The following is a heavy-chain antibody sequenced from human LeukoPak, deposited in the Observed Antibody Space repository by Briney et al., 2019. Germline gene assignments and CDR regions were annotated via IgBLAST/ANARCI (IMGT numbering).Heavy chain of an antibody. V-gene: IGHV3-21*01. J-gene: IGHJ4*02. CDR2: ISSSSSYI. D-gene: IGHD3-16*02. Sequence: GGSLRLSCAASGFSFSSYEMNWVRQAPGKGLEWVSSISSSSSYIYYADSVKGRFTISRDNTKNSLYLQMNSLRAEDTAVYYCARDFTFGGVIVMPLGDWGQGTLVTVSS. CDR3: ARDFTFGGVIVMPLGD. CDR1: GFSFSSYE.